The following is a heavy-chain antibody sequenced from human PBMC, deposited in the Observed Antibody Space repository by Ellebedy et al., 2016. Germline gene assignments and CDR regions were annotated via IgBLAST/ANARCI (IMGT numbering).Heavy chain of an antibody. D-gene: IGHD1-1*01. CDR1: GGSISDYY. Sequence: SETLSLTCTVPGGSISDYYWSWIRQSPGKGLEWIGYIHKSGTTNYNPSLKSRVTISLDTTKSQFSLKLTSVTAADTAVYYCARDSDNTWSAFAMWGQGTMVIVSS. CDR3: ARDSDNTWSAFAM. J-gene: IGHJ3*01. V-gene: IGHV4-59*01. CDR2: IHKSGTT.